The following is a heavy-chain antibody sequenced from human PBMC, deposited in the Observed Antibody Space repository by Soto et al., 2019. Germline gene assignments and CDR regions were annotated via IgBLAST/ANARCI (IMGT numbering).Heavy chain of an antibody. D-gene: IGHD2-2*01. J-gene: IGHJ4*02. CDR2: ISTFNGNT. CDR3: ARHYAAGLFPRALGN. V-gene: IGHV1-18*01. Sequence: VSVGNKTTGYRLSNYSINWVRQAPGQGLEWLGSISTFNGNTNYARKLQGRVTMTTDTSTSPAYMDLRSLASDNTAVYYCARHYAAGLFPRALGNRGPGTRGT. CDR1: GYRLSNYS.